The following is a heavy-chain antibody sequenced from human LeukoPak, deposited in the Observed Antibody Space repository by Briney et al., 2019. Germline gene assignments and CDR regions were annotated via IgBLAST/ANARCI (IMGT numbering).Heavy chain of an antibody. J-gene: IGHJ4*02. D-gene: IGHD1-26*01. Sequence: GASVKVSCKASGYTFTSYAMNWVRQAPGQGLEWMAWISPYNGNTKYAQKFQGRVTMTTDTSTSTAYMELRSLTSDDTAVYYCAREESIGSYQFLHDYWGQGTLVTVSS. CDR1: GYTFTSYA. V-gene: IGHV1-18*01. CDR2: ISPYNGNT. CDR3: AREESIGSYQFLHDY.